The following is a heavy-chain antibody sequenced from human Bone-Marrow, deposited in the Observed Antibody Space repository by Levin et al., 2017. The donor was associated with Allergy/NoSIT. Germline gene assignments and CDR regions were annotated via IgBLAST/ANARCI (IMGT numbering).Heavy chain of an antibody. D-gene: IGHD1-1*01. CDR3: ARSGDDPELRTTPGHYFDS. Sequence: KISCKGSGGSFSSQTINWMRQAPGHGLEWLGGIIPTLNRRDYAQKFEGRVTITADEYTTTAYMELNSLTSEDSAVYYCARSGDDPELRTTPGHYFDSWGQGTLVTASS. J-gene: IGHJ4*02. CDR2: IIPTLNRR. V-gene: IGHV1-69*16. CDR1: GGSFSSQT.